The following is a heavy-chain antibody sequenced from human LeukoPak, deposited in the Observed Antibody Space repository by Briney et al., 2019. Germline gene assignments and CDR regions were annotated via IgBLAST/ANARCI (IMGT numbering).Heavy chain of an antibody. J-gene: IGHJ4*02. CDR1: GYTFTSYY. D-gene: IGHD6-6*01. V-gene: IGHV1-46*01. CDR2: INPSGGST. CDR3: AREYSSSAGVDY. Sequence: ASVKVSCKASGYTFTSYYMHWVRQAPGQGLEWMGIINPSGGSTSYAQKFQGRVTMTRDMSTSTVYMKLSSLRSEDTAVYYCAREYSSSAGVDYWGQGTLVTVSS.